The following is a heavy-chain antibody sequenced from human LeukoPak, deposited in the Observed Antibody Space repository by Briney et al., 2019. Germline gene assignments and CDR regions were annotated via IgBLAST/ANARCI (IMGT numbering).Heavy chain of an antibody. CDR3: AREKGPMIVVFLRVLYYYGRAL. D-gene: IGHD3-22*01. V-gene: IGHV1-46*01. J-gene: IGHJ6*04. CDR1: GYTFTSYY. CDR2: INPSGGST. Sequence: GASVKVSCKASGYTFTSYYMHWVRQAPGQGLEWMGIINPSGGSTSYAQKSQGRVTMTRDTSTSTVYMELSSLRSEDTAVYYCAREKGPMIVVFLRVLYYYGRALGGKGTTVTFSS.